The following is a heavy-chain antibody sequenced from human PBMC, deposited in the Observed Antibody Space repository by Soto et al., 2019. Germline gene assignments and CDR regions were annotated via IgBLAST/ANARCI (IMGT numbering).Heavy chain of an antibody. J-gene: IGHJ4*02. Sequence: QVQLQESGPGLMKPSETLSLTCTVSGASITGSSYWSWIRQPAGKGLEWIGRFSLSGTTNYNPSPRSRVTISADVSKNQFSLRLTSVTAADTALYYCARGMTPPGAPAWYFFDSWGQGTLVTVSS. CDR2: FSLSGTT. D-gene: IGHD2-8*02. CDR3: ARGMTPPGAPAWYFFDS. V-gene: IGHV4-4*07. CDR1: GASITGSSY.